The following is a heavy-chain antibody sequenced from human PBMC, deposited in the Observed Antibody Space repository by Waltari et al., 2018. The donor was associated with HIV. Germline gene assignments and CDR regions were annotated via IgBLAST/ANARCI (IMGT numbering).Heavy chain of an antibody. CDR1: GGSFSGFY. Sequence: QVQLQQWGAGQVKPSETLSLTCLLSGGSFSGFYWTWFRHSPGKGLEWIGEIDQSGASRFNPSLKRRITISMDTSRSHFALKLSPVSPADTAVYYCARGPSLRASRGNLYFNSSLDVWGQGTTVTVSS. CDR3: ARGPSLRASRGNLYFNSSLDV. D-gene: IGHD1-1*01. J-gene: IGHJ6*02. V-gene: IGHV4-34*02. CDR2: IDQSGAS.